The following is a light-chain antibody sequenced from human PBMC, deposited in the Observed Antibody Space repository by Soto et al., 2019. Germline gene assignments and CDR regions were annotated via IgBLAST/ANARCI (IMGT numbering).Light chain of an antibody. CDR1: SSDVGGYTY. Sequence: QSLLTQPPSVSGSPRQSVTISCTGASSDVGGYTYVSWYQQHPGKAPKLMIYEVNNRPSGVSHRFSGSKSGNTASLTISGLQAEDAADYYCSSYTSSSTLYVFGTGPKVTVL. CDR3: SSYTSSSTLYV. J-gene: IGLJ1*01. V-gene: IGLV2-14*01. CDR2: EVN.